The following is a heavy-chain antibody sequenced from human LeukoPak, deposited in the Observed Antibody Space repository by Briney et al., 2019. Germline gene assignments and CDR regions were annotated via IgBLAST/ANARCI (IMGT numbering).Heavy chain of an antibody. CDR1: GFTFSSYA. J-gene: IGHJ3*02. CDR2: ISGSGGST. V-gene: IGHV3-23*01. Sequence: GGSLRPSCAASGFTFSSYAMSWVRQAPGKGLEWVSAISGSGGSTYYADSAKGRFTISRDNSKNTLYLQMNSLRAEDTAVYYCAKAASDYYGSGSYYKENAFDIWGQGTMVTVSS. D-gene: IGHD3-10*01. CDR3: AKAASDYYGSGSYYKENAFDI.